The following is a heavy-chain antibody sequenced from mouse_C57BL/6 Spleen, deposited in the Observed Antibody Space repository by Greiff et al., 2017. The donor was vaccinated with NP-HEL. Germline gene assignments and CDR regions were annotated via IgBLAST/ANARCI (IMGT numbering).Heavy chain of an antibody. CDR1: GFSLTSYG. Sequence: VKLMESGPGLVAPSQSLSITCTVSGFSLTSYGVDWVRQSPGKGLEWLGVIWGVGSTNYNSALKSRLSISKDNSKSQVFLKMNSLQTDDTAMYYCASDGGNGAMDYWGQGTSVTVSS. V-gene: IGHV2-6*01. CDR2: IWGVGST. CDR3: ASDGGNGAMDY. J-gene: IGHJ4*01. D-gene: IGHD2-1*01.